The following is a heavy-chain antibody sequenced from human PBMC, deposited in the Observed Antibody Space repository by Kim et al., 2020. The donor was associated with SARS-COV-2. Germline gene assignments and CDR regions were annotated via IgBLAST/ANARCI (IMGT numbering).Heavy chain of an antibody. V-gene: IGHV3-21*01. CDR2: ISSSSSYI. CDR1: GFTFSSYS. J-gene: IGHJ5*02. Sequence: GGSLRLSCAASGFTFSSYSMNWVRQAPGKGLEWVSSISSSSSYIYYADSVKGRFTISRDNAKNSLYLQMNSLRAEDTAVYYCASVCSGGSCYRFDPWGQGTLVTVSS. CDR3: ASVCSGGSCYRFDP. D-gene: IGHD2-15*01.